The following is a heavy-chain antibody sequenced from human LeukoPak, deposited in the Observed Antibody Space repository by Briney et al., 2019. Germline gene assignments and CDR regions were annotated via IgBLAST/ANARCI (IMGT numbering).Heavy chain of an antibody. J-gene: IGHJ6*03. CDR3: ARNGAYSYGCGYYYYMDV. CDR2: IYTSGST. CDR1: GGSISSGSYY. V-gene: IGHV4-61*02. D-gene: IGHD5-18*01. Sequence: SQTLSLTCTVSGGSISSGSYYWSWIRQPAGKGLEWIGRIYTSGSTNYNPSLKSRVTMSVDTSKNQFSLKLSSVTAADMAVYYCARNGAYSYGCGYYYYMDVWGKGTTVTVSS.